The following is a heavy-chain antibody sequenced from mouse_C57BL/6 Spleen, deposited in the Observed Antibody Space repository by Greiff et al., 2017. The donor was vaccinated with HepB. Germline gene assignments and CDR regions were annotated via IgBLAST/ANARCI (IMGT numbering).Heavy chain of an antibody. CDR1: GYSFTGYY. CDR2: INPSTGGT. Sequence: EVQLQQSGPELVKPGASVKISCKASGYSFTGYYMNWVKQSPEKSLEWIGEINPSTGGTTYNQKFKAKATLTVDKSSSTAYMQLKSLTSEDSAVYYCAPSMVTTGGYAMDYWGQGTSVTVSS. V-gene: IGHV1-42*01. J-gene: IGHJ4*01. CDR3: APSMVTTGGYAMDY. D-gene: IGHD2-9*01.